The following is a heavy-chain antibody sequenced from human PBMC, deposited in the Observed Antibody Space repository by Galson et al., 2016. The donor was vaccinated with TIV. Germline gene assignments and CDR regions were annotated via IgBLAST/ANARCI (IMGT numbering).Heavy chain of an antibody. CDR2: IAPSHAYV. CDR1: GYSFANYW. V-gene: IGHV5-10-1*01. J-gene: IGHJ4*02. Sequence: SGAEVKQPGESLRISCRGSGYSFANYWISWVRQMPGKGLEWMGRIAPSHAYVNYNESFQGRITISVDKSINTAYLQWSSLKASDTARYFCATFLGSGSYYKAYFEHGGQGALLTVSS. CDR3: ATFLGSGSYYKAYFEH. D-gene: IGHD3-10*01.